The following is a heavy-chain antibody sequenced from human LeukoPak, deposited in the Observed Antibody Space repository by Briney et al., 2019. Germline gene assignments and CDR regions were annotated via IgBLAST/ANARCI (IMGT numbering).Heavy chain of an antibody. J-gene: IGHJ5*02. Sequence: KPSETLSLTCTVSGGSISSYYWSWIRQPPGKGLEWIGYIYYSGSTNYNPSLKSRVTISVDTSKNQFSLKLSSVTAADTAVNYCARGVVVAATHFGWFDPWGQGTLVTVSS. V-gene: IGHV4-59*01. CDR3: ARGVVVAATHFGWFDP. CDR2: IYYSGST. D-gene: IGHD2-15*01. CDR1: GGSISSYY.